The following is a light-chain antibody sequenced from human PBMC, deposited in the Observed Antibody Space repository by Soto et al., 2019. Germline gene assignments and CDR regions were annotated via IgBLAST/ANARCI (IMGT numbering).Light chain of an antibody. J-gene: IGLJ1*01. CDR3: SSYTTTSTYV. Sequence: QSVLTQPASVSGSPGQSITISCTGTSGDIGEYDYVSWFQRHAGKAPKLLIYEVHDRPSGVSNRFSGSKSGNTASLTISGLRAEDEADYFCSSYTTTSTYVFGTGTKVTVL. CDR1: SGDIGEYDY. V-gene: IGLV2-14*01. CDR2: EVH.